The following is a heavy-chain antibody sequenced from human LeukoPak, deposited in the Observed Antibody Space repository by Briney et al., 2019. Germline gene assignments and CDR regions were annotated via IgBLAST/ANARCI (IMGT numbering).Heavy chain of an antibody. J-gene: IGHJ2*01. CDR3: ARPLTTSGWYFDL. CDR1: GYTFTGFY. V-gene: IGHV1-2*02. D-gene: IGHD1-14*01. Sequence: ASVKVSCKASGYTFTGFYIHWGRQAPGQGLEWMGWINPNSGGTNYAQKFQDRVTMTRDTSISTAYMELSSLRSDDTAIYYCARPLTTSGWYFDLWGRGTLVTVSS. CDR2: INPNSGGT.